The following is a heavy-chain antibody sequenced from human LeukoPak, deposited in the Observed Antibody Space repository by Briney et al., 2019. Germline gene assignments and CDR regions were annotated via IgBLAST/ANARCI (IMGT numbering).Heavy chain of an antibody. CDR3: AAFVGLCCSGGSLPRGNAFDI. V-gene: IGHV3-21*01. D-gene: IGHD2-15*01. CDR1: GFTFSSYS. CDR2: ISSSSSYI. J-gene: IGHJ3*02. Sequence: PGGSLRLSCAASGFTFSSYSMNWVRQAPGKGLEWVSSISSSSSYIYYADSVKGRFTISRDNAKNSLYLQMNSLRAEDTAVYYCAAFVGLCCSGGSLPRGNAFDIWGQGTMVTVSS.